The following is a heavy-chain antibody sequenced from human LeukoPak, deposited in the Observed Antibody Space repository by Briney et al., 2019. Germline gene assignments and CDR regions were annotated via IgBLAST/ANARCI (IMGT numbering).Heavy chain of an antibody. CDR3: ARARSLQWGNRPPPHMITFGGVIARDLDY. CDR1: GFTFSSYA. CDR2: ISCDGSNK. Sequence: PGGSLRLSCAASGFTFSSYAMHWVRQAPGKGLEWVAVISCDGSNKYYADSVKGRFTISRDNPKNTLYLQMNSLRAEDTAVYYCARARSLQWGNRPPPHMITFGGVIARDLDYWGQGTLVTVSS. D-gene: IGHD3-16*02. J-gene: IGHJ4*02. V-gene: IGHV3-30-3*01.